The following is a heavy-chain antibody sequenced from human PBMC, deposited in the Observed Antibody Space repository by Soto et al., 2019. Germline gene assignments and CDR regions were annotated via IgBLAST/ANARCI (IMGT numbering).Heavy chain of an antibody. Sequence: GGSLRLSCAASGFTFSSYWMHWVRQAPGKGLVWVSRINSDGSSTSYADSVKGRFTISRDNAKNTLYLQMNSLRAEDTAVYYCARAIEPSGYVSGWPDGYYGMDVWGQGTTVTVSS. CDR3: ARAIEPSGYVSGWPDGYYGMDV. D-gene: IGHD6-19*01. J-gene: IGHJ6*02. CDR2: INSDGSST. CDR1: GFTFSSYW. V-gene: IGHV3-74*01.